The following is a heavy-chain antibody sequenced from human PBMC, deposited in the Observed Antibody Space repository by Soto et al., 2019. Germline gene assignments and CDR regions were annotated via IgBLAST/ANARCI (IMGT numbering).Heavy chain of an antibody. CDR1: GGSISSYY. J-gene: IGHJ6*02. V-gene: IGHV4-59*01. D-gene: IGHD2-15*01. CDR2: IYYSGST. Sequence: PSETVSLTCTVSGGSISSYYWSWIRQPPGKGLEWIGYIYYSGSTNYNPSLKSRVTISVDTSKNQFSLKLSSVTAADTAVYYCARGVAGYYYGMDVWGQGTTVTVSS. CDR3: ARGVAGYYYGMDV.